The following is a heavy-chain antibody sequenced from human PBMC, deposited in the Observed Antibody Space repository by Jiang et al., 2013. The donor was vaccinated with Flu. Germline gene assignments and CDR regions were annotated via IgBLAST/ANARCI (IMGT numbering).Heavy chain of an antibody. J-gene: IGHJ4*02. CDR3: YPSYDNAAYY. V-gene: IGHV3-7*01. D-gene: IGHD3-22*01. CDR1: GFNFDRYW. CDR2: IKQDGSED. Sequence: PGGSRRLSCAASGFNFDRYWMSWVRQAPGKGLEWVANIKQDGSEDYYVDSVKGRFTISRDNAKNSLYLEMNSLRAEDTAVYYCYPSYDNAAYYWGQGTMVTVSS.